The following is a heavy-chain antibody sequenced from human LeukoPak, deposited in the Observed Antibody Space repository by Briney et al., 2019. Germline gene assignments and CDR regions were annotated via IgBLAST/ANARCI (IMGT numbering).Heavy chain of an antibody. CDR3: ARLNFRGGEALHFDS. CDR2: IHSDGTA. J-gene: IGHJ4*02. Sequence: SETLSLTCSVSGGSLTNYYWGWIRQPPGKGLEFIGYIHSDGTANYDSSLQSRVAISLDTSKIQFSLRLYSVTAADTALYFCARLNFRGGEALHFDSWGQGTLVTVSS. D-gene: IGHD3-16*01. CDR1: GGSLTNYY. V-gene: IGHV4-4*09.